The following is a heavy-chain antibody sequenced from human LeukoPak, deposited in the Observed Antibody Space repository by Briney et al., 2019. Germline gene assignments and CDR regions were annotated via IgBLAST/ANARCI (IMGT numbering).Heavy chain of an antibody. CDR1: GFALSSHW. V-gene: IGHV3-7*03. CDR3: ARNNGMDV. Sequence: GGSLRLSCVASGFALSSHWMTWVRQVPGRGPEWVANVNRDGSETYYLDSVKGRFTISKDNAKNSLYLQMNSLGAEDTALYHCARNNGMDVWGQGTTVIVSS. J-gene: IGHJ6*02. CDR2: VNRDGSET.